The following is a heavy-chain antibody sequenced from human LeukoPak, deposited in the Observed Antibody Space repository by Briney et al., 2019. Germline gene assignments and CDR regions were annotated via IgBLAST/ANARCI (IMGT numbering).Heavy chain of an antibody. J-gene: IGHJ4*02. V-gene: IGHV3-23*01. D-gene: IGHD5-24*01. CDR2: ISGSGSGGST. CDR3: AKSGYNRFDY. CDR1: GFTYSSSA. Sequence: GGSLRLSCAASGFTYSSSAMSWVRQAPGKGLEWVSSISGSGSGGSTYYADSVKGRFTISRDNSKNTLYLQMNSLRAEDTAVYYCAKSGYNRFDYWGQGTLVTVSS.